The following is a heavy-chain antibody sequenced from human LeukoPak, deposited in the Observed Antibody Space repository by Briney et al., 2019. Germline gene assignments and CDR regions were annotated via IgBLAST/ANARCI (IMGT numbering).Heavy chain of an antibody. CDR3: SASKELWLRGLFDY. CDR2: VYYSGST. D-gene: IGHD3-22*01. CDR1: GDSISTYY. Sequence: SETLSLTCSVSGDSISTYYWSWIRQPPGKTLEWIGYVYYSGSTDYNPSLKSRVTISVDTSKKQFSLNLNSVTAADTAVYYCSASKELWLRGLFDYWGQGTLVTVSS. V-gene: IGHV4-59*01. J-gene: IGHJ4*02.